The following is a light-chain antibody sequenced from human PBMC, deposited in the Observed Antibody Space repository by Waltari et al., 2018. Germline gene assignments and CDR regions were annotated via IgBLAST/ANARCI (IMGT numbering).Light chain of an antibody. Sequence: SSELTQDPAVSVALGQTVRITCQGASLSSHDASWYQQKPGQAPILVIYGKDNRPSGIPDRFSGSTSGNTASLTITGSQAEDEADYYCHSRVVSNVRGAFGGGTKLTVL. V-gene: IGLV3-19*01. CDR1: SLSSHD. CDR2: GKD. CDR3: HSRVVSNVRGA. J-gene: IGLJ2*01.